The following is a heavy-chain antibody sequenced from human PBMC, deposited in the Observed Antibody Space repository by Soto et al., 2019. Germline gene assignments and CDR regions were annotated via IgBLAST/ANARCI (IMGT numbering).Heavy chain of an antibody. D-gene: IGHD3-10*01. CDR2: INHSGST. J-gene: IGHJ6*03. V-gene: IGHV4-34*01. Sequence: QVHLQQWGAGLLKPSETLSRTCAVYGGSFSGFNWNWIRQPPGKGLEWIGEINHSGSTNYNPSLKSRVTMSVDTSKNQFSLKLSSVTAADTAVYYCARGGFGGLSENYYYYMDVWGKGTTVTVSS. CDR1: GGSFSGFN. CDR3: ARGGFGGLSENYYYYMDV.